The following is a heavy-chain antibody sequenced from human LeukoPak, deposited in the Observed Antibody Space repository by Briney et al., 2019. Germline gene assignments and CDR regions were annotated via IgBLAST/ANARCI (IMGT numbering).Heavy chain of an antibody. CDR3: ARGVITFGGVIVIKWSAFDI. D-gene: IGHD3-16*02. Sequence: ASVKVSCKASGYTFTSYGISWVRQAPGQGLEWMGWISAYNGNTNYAQKLQGRVTMTTDTSTSTAYMELRSLRSDDTAVYYCARGVITFGGVIVIKWSAFDIWGQGTMVTVSS. V-gene: IGHV1-18*01. CDR1: GYTFTSYG. J-gene: IGHJ3*02. CDR2: ISAYNGNT.